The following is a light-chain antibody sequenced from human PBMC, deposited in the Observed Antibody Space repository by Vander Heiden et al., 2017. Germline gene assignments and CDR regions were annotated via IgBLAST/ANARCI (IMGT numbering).Light chain of an antibody. V-gene: IGKV1-5*03. CDR2: KAS. Sequence: DIQLTQSPSTLSASVGDRVTITCRASQSISSWLAWYQQKPGKAPKLLIYKASSLESGVPSRFSGSGSGTELTLTISSLQPDDFATYYCQQYNSYPWTFGHGTKVEIK. CDR3: QQYNSYPWT. CDR1: QSISSW. J-gene: IGKJ1*01.